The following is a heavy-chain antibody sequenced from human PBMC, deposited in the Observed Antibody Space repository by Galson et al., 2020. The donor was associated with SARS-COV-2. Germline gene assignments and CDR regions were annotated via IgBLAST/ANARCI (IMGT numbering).Heavy chain of an antibody. CDR3: ARAGDSGGYYRSN. CDR1: GFTFSSHW. Sequence: GESLKISCAASGFTFSSHWMSWVRQAPGKGLEWVANINQDGSERNYVDSVKGRFTISRDTAKNSLYLQVNSLRAEDTAVYYCARAGDSGGYYRSNWGQGTLVTVSS. CDR2: INQDGSER. V-gene: IGHV3-7*04. J-gene: IGHJ4*02. D-gene: IGHD3-22*01.